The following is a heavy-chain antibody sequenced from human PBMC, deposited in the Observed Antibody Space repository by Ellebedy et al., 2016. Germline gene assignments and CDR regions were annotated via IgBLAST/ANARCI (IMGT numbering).Heavy chain of an antibody. CDR3: AMNGDYCLQY. CDR1: GVSLTNNKW. Sequence: SETLSLXXAVSGVSLTNNKWWSWVRQSPGRGLEWIGEIFYSGDTNYSPSLRNRATIWIDRSRNQLSLEVNYVTAADTAVYYCAMNGDYCLQYWGQGRLVTVSS. J-gene: IGHJ4*02. D-gene: IGHD2/OR15-2a*01. CDR2: IFYSGDT. V-gene: IGHV4/OR15-8*02.